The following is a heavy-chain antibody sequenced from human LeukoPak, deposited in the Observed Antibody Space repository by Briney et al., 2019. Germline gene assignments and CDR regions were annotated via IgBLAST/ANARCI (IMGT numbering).Heavy chain of an antibody. D-gene: IGHD5-12*01. J-gene: IGHJ6*02. CDR3: VRDLVATIDHYYYGMDV. CDR2: IYNSVRT. V-gene: IGHV4-61*01. Sequence: SETLSLTCIVSGGSVSSGSYYWSWIRQPPGKGLEWIWYIYNSVRTNYNPSLKSRVTISVDTSKNQLSLKLSSVTAAATAVYFCVRDLVATIDHYYYGMDVWGQGTTVTVSS. CDR1: GGSVSSGSYY.